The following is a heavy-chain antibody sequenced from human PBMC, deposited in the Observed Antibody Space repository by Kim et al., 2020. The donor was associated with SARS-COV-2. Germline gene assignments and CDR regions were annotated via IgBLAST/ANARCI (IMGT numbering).Heavy chain of an antibody. J-gene: IGHJ4*02. Sequence: GGSLRLSCAASGFTFSSYWMSWVRQAPGKGLEWVANIKQDGSEKYYVDSVKGRFTISRDNAKNSLYLQMNSLRAEDTAVYYCARGSGGITLFGVVILTALDYWGEGTLVTVSS. D-gene: IGHD3-3*01. CDR2: IKQDGSEK. CDR1: GFTFSSYW. V-gene: IGHV3-7*01. CDR3: ARGSGGITLFGVVILTALDY.